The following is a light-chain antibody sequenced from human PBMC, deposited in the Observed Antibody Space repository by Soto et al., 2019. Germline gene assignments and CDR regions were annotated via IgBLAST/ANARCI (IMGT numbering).Light chain of an antibody. Sequence: IQMTQPPSTLSGSVGDRVTITCGASQTISSWLAWYQQKPGKAPKLLIYKASTLKSGVPSRFSGSGSGTEFTLTISSLQPDDFATYYCQQYNSYSPLTFGGGTKVDI. CDR1: QTISSW. J-gene: IGKJ4*01. CDR2: KAS. CDR3: QQYNSYSPLT. V-gene: IGKV1-5*03.